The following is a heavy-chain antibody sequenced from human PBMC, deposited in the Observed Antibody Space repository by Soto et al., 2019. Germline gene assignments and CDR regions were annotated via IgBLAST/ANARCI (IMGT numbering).Heavy chain of an antibody. D-gene: IGHD2-8*02. V-gene: IGHV3-33*01. CDR2: IWYDGSQK. CDR3: ARVDCTGNNCRPYYYYDMDV. CDR1: GFTFHTYG. Sequence: QVQLVQSGGGVVQPGRSLRLSCAASGFTFHTYGMNWVRQAPGKGPEWVAVIWYDGSQKEYADAVKGRFTIARDNARNTMYLQMSSLTVEDTAVYYCARVDCTGNNCRPYYYYDMDVWGQGTTVTVSS. J-gene: IGHJ6*02.